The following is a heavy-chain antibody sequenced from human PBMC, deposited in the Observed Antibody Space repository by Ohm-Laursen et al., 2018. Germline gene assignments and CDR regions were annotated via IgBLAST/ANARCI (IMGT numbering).Heavy chain of an antibody. D-gene: IGHD1-26*01. CDR1: GFTFSSYG. Sequence: SSLRLSCAASGFTFSSYGMHWVRQAPGKGLEWVAVISYDGSNKYYADSVKGRFTISRDNSKNTLYLQMNSLRAEDTAVYYCAKAPDWELSGIDYWGQGTLVTVSS. CDR3: AKAPDWELSGIDY. V-gene: IGHV3-30*18. J-gene: IGHJ4*02. CDR2: ISYDGSNK.